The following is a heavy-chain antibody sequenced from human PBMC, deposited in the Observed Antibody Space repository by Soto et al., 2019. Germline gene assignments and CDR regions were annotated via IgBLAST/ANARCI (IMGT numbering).Heavy chain of an antibody. D-gene: IGHD3-22*01. CDR1: GFTFSSYA. CDR2: ISASGAST. V-gene: IGHV3-23*01. J-gene: IGHJ4*02. Sequence: GGSLRLSCAASGFTFSSYAMSWVRQAPGKGLEWVSAISASGASTYYADTVKGRFTISRDNSKNTLYLQMNSLRAEDTAVYYCAKGDSSGDPRYFDYWGQGTLVTVSS. CDR3: AKGDSSGDPRYFDY.